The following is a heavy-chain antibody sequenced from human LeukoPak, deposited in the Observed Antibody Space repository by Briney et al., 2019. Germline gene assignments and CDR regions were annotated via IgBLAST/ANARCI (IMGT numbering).Heavy chain of an antibody. CDR3: AKDRTHSGYDPFDY. Sequence: PGGSLRLSCAASGFTFSSYAMSWVRQAPGKGLEWVSGISGSGGSTNYADSVKGRFTISRDNSKNTLYLQMNSLRAEDTAVYYCAKDRTHSGYDPFDYWGQGTLVTVSS. V-gene: IGHV3-23*01. CDR2: ISGSGGST. CDR1: GFTFSSYA. J-gene: IGHJ4*02. D-gene: IGHD5-12*01.